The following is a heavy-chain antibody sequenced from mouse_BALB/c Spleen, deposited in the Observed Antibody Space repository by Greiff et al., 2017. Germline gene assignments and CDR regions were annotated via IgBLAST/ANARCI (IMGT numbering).Heavy chain of an antibody. Sequence: QVQLQQPGAELVMPGASVKMSCKASGYTFTDYWMHWVKQRPGQGLEWIGAIDTSYSYTSYNQKFKGKATLTVDESSSTAYMQLSSLTSEDSAVYYCAREGLAYAMDYWGQGTSVTVSS. D-gene: IGHD4-1*01. CDR1: GYTFTDYW. J-gene: IGHJ4*01. V-gene: IGHV1-69*01. CDR2: IDTSYSYT. CDR3: AREGLAYAMDY.